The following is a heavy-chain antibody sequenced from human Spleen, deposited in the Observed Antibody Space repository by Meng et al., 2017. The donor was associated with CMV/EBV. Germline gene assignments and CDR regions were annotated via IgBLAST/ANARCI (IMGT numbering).Heavy chain of an antibody. CDR2: INPNSGGT. D-gene: IGHD1-26*01. V-gene: IGHV1-2*02. J-gene: IGHJ6*02. CDR3: AREVGATDYYYYGMDV. Sequence: ASVKVSCKASGYTFTGYYMHWVRQAPGQGLEWMGWINPNSGGTNYAQKFQGRVTMTRDTSISTAYMELSRLRSDDTAVYYCAREVGATDYYYYGMDVWGQGTTVIVSS. CDR1: GYTFTGYY.